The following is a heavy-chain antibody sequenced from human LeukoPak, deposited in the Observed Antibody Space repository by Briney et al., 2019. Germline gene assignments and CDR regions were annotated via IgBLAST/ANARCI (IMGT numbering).Heavy chain of an antibody. D-gene: IGHD5-18*01. CDR1: GGTVSSYA. J-gene: IGHJ4*02. V-gene: IGHV1-69*13. CDR2: TIPIFGTA. Sequence: SGKVSCKASGGTVSSYAISWGRQAPGQGLEWMGGTIPIFGTANYVQKFQGRVTITAHETTSTAYMELTSLRYDGRAVYYWATMVTLGNFDYWGQGTLVTLSS. CDR3: ATMVTLGNFDY.